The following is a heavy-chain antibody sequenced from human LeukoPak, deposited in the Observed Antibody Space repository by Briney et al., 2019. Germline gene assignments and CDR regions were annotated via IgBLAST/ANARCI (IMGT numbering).Heavy chain of an antibody. J-gene: IGHJ4*02. CDR2: ISGGGGNT. D-gene: IGHD4/OR15-4a*01. Sequence: GGSLRLSCAASKFAFSSYAMSWVRQAPGKGLEWVSAISGGGGNTYYADSVKGRFTISRDNSKNTLYLQMNSLRAEDTAVYYCAREWRGAFDYWGQGTLVTVSS. CDR3: AREWRGAFDY. CDR1: KFAFSSYA. V-gene: IGHV3-23*01.